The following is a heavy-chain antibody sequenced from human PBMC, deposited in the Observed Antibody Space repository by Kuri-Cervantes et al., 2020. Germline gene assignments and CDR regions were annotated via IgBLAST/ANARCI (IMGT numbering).Heavy chain of an antibody. J-gene: IGHJ6*02. D-gene: IGHD2-15*01. V-gene: IGHV3-33*01. CDR3: ARDCSSAAEGCAYGMDV. Sequence: GGSLRLSCAASGFTFSSYGMHWVRQAPGKGLEWATVIWYDGSNKYYADSVKGRFTISRENAKNSLYLQMNSLRAGDTAVYYCARDCSSAAEGCAYGMDVWGQGTTVTVSS. CDR2: IWYDGSNK. CDR1: GFTFSSYG.